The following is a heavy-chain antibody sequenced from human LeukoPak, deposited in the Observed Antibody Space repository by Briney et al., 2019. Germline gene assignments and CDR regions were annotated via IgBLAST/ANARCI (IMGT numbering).Heavy chain of an antibody. CDR1: GFTFSSYT. Sequence: GRSLRLSCAASGFTFSSYTMHWVRQAPGKGLEWVAAISDDGDNVYHSDSAKGRLTISRDNSNNTLYLQMNSLRTEGTAVYFCAKQSNNHYYQKASDYWGQGTLVTVSS. V-gene: IGHV3-30-3*01. J-gene: IGHJ4*02. CDR2: ISDDGDNV. D-gene: IGHD1-26*01. CDR3: AKQSNNHYYQKASDY.